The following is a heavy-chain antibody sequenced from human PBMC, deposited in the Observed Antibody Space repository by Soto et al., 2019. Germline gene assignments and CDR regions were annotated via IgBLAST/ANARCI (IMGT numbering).Heavy chain of an antibody. CDR3: ASHYDSSGYYYIDY. CDR1: GGTFSSYA. J-gene: IGHJ4*02. Sequence: ASVKVSCKASGGTFSSYAISWVRQAPGQGLEWMGGIIPIFGTANYAQKFQGRVTITADESTSTAYMELSSLRSEDTAVYYCASHYDSSGYYYIDYWGQGTLVTVSS. CDR2: IIPIFGTA. V-gene: IGHV1-69*13. D-gene: IGHD3-22*01.